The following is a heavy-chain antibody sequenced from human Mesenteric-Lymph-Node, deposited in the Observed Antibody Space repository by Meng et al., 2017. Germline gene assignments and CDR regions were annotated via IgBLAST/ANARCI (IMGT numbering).Heavy chain of an antibody. D-gene: IGHD3-22*01. V-gene: IGHV1-8*01. CDR2: MNPNSGNT. Sequence: ASVTVSCKASGYTFTSYDINWVRQATGPGLEWMGWMNPNSGNTGYAQKFQGRVTMTRNTSISTAYMELSSLRSEDTAVYYCARGEIYDSSGYYYLNFDYWGQGTLVTVSS. J-gene: IGHJ4*02. CDR3: ARGEIYDSSGYYYLNFDY. CDR1: GYTFTSYD.